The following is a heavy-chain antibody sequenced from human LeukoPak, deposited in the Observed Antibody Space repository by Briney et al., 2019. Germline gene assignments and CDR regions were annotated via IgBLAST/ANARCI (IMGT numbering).Heavy chain of an antibody. CDR3: TTDLGYSYGQFDY. Sequence: GGSLRLSCAASGFTFSNAWMSWVRQAPGKGLEWVGRIKSKTDGGTTDYAAPVKGRFTISRDDSKNTLYLQMNSLKTEDTAVYYCTTDLGYSYGQFDYWGQGTLVTVSS. D-gene: IGHD5-18*01. V-gene: IGHV3-15*01. CDR1: GFTFSNAW. J-gene: IGHJ4*02. CDR2: IKSKTDGGTT.